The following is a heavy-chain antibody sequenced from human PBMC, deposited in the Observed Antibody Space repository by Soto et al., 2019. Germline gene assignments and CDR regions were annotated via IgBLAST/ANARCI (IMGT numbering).Heavy chain of an antibody. D-gene: IGHD3-22*01. CDR3: ASISASLKVVITGYYYYYGMDV. CDR1: GGTFSSYA. Sequence: SVKVSCKASGGTFSSYAISWVRQAPGQGLEWMGGIIPIFGTANYAQKFQGRVTITADESTSTAYMELSSLRSEDTAVYYCASISASLKVVITGYYYYYGMDVWG. V-gene: IGHV1-69*13. J-gene: IGHJ6*02. CDR2: IIPIFGTA.